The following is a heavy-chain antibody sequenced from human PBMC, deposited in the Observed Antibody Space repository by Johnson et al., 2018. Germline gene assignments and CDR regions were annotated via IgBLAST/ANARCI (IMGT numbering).Heavy chain of an antibody. J-gene: IGHJ3*02. D-gene: IGHD2-15*01. CDR1: GFTFSSYG. CDR3: GRDWVVVAATDAFDI. V-gene: IGHV3-33*01. CDR2: IWYDGSNK. Sequence: QVQLVQSGGGVVQPGRSLRLSCAASGFTFSSYGMHWVRQAPGKGRGWVAVIWYDGSNKYYADSVKGRFTISRDNSKNTLYLQMNRLRAEDTAVYYCGRDWVVVAATDAFDIWGQGTMVTVSS.